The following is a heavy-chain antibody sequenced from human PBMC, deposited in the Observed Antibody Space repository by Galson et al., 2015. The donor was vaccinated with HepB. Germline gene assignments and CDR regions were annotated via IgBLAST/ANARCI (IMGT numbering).Heavy chain of an antibody. Sequence: SLRLSCAASGFTFSDYCMSWIRQAPGKGLEWVSYISSSSSYINYADSVKGRFTISRDNAKNSLYLQMNSLRAEDTAVYYCARDKEGYYDYVWGTYPKLGAFDIWGQGTMVTVSS. CDR2: ISSSSSYI. J-gene: IGHJ3*02. CDR1: GFTFSDYC. CDR3: ARDKEGYYDYVWGTYPKLGAFDI. V-gene: IGHV3-11*06. D-gene: IGHD3-16*02.